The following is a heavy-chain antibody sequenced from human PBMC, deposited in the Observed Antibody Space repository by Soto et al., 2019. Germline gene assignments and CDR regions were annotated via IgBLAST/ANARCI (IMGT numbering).Heavy chain of an antibody. CDR1: GGSISSGGYY. Sequence: SETLSLTCTVSGGSISSGGYYWSWIRQHPGKGLEWIGYIYYSGSTYYNPSLKSRVTISVDTSKNQFSLKLSSVTAADTAVYYCARDHGGNSRYFEYWGQGTLVTVSS. CDR2: IYYSGST. V-gene: IGHV4-31*03. J-gene: IGHJ4*02. CDR3: ARDHGGNSRYFEY. D-gene: IGHD2-21*02.